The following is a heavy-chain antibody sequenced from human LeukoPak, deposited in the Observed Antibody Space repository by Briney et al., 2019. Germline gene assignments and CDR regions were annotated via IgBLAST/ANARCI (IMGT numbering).Heavy chain of an antibody. CDR3: ARPESIFGVGASYYYMDV. D-gene: IGHD3-3*01. Sequence: GASVKVSCKASGYTFTSYYMHWVRQAPGQGLEWMGGIIPIFGTANYAQKFQGRVTITADESTSTAYMELSSLRSEDTAVYYCARPESIFGVGASYYYMDVWGKGTTVTVSS. CDR2: IIPIFGTA. J-gene: IGHJ6*03. CDR1: GYTFTSYY. V-gene: IGHV1-69*13.